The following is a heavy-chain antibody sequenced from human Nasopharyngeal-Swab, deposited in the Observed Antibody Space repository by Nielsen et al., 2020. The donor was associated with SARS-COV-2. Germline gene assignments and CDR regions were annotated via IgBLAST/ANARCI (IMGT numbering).Heavy chain of an antibody. V-gene: IGHV4-39*01. D-gene: IGHD5-12*01. CDR1: GGSIGGDNYY. CDR2: IYYTGDT. CDR3: ARWGGFSGSYGMDV. J-gene: IGHJ6*02. Sequence: SETLSLTCNVSGGSIGGDNYYWGWIRQPPGKGLEWIGYIYYTGDTYYNPSLKSRLTMSVDTSKKQFSLRLSSVTAADTAIYYCARWGGFSGSYGMDVWGQGTTVTVSS.